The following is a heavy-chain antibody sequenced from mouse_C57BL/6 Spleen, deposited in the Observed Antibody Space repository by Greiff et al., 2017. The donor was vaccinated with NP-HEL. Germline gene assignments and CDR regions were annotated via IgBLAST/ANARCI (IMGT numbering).Heavy chain of an antibody. Sequence: EVQLQQSGPGLVKPSQSLSLTCSVTGYSITSGYYWNWIRQFPGNKLEWMGYISYDGSNNYNPSLKNRISITRDTSKNQFFLKLNSVTTEDTATYYCARDRYYGSSEDAMDYWGQGTSVTVSS. D-gene: IGHD1-1*01. V-gene: IGHV3-6*01. J-gene: IGHJ4*01. CDR1: GYSITSGYY. CDR3: ARDRYYGSSEDAMDY. CDR2: ISYDGSN.